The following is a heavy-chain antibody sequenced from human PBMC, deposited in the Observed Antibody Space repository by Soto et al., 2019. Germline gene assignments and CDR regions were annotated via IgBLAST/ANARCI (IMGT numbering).Heavy chain of an antibody. CDR1: GYTFTSYG. D-gene: IGHD6-19*01. J-gene: IGHJ4*02. Sequence: QVQLVQSGAEVKKPGASVKVSCKASGYTFTSYGISWVRQAPGQGLEWMGWISAYNGNTNYAHKLQGRVTMTTNPPTSTAYREPRSLRADDTAVYYCARDQTTVAGTHYFDYWGQGTLVTVSS. CDR2: ISAYNGNT. CDR3: ARDQTTVAGTHYFDY. V-gene: IGHV1-18*01.